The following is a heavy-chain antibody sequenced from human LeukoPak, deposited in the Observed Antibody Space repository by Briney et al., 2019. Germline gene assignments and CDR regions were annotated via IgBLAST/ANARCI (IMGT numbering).Heavy chain of an antibody. D-gene: IGHD6-13*01. CDR3: AKVAAAAGAGYFDY. V-gene: IGHV3-30*02. CDR1: GFTVSSNY. J-gene: IGHJ4*02. Sequence: GGSLRLSCAASGFTVSSNYMSWVRQAPGKGLEWVAFIRYDGSNKYYADSVKGRFTISRDNSKNTLYLQMNSLRAEDTAVYYCAKVAAAAGAGYFDYWGQGTLVTVSS. CDR2: IRYDGSNK.